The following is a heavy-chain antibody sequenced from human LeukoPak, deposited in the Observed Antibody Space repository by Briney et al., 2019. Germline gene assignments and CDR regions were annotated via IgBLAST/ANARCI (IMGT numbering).Heavy chain of an antibody. V-gene: IGHV4-61*02. Sequence: SETLSLTCTVSGGSISSGSYYWSWIRQPAGKGLEWIGRIYTSGSTNYNPSLKSRVTISVDTSKNQFSLKLSSVTAADTAVYYCARGGYSNYRYYYYYYYMDVWGKGTTVTVSS. CDR1: GGSISSGSYY. D-gene: IGHD4-11*01. CDR2: IYTSGST. J-gene: IGHJ6*03. CDR3: ARGGYSNYRYYYYYYYMDV.